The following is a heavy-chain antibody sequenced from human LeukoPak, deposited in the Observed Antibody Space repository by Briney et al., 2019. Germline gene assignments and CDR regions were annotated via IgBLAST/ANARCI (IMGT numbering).Heavy chain of an antibody. D-gene: IGHD2-2*01. V-gene: IGHV1-2*02. CDR2: IDPNTGDS. Sequence: ASVKVSCKASEYTFTGYYIHWVRQAPGQGLEWMGWIDPNTGDSNYVQKLQGRVTMTRDTSISTAYMELSRLRSDDTAFYYCARIRYRGGISCYYIDYWGQGTLVTVSS. CDR3: ARIRYRGGISCYYIDY. CDR1: EYTFTGYY. J-gene: IGHJ4*02.